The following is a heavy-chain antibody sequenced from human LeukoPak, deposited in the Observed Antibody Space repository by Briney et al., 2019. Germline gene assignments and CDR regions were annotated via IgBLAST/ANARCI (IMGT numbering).Heavy chain of an antibody. CDR2: IYYSRST. CDR3: ALTSRDYYDVLSGPPPYYYYGMDV. Sequence: PSETLSLTCTVSGGSISSGGYYWSWIRQVPGKGLEWIGYIYYSRSTYYNPSLESRVTISVDTSTNQFSLELNSVTAADTALYYCALTSRDYYDVLSGPPPYYYYGMDVWGQGTTVTVSS. J-gene: IGHJ6*02. CDR1: GGSISSGGYY. D-gene: IGHD3-3*01. V-gene: IGHV4-31*03.